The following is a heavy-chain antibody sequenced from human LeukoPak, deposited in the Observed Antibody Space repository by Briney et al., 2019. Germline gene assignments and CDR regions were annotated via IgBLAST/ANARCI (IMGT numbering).Heavy chain of an antibody. CDR1: GFTFDDYA. Sequence: GGSLRLSCAASGFTFDDYAMHWVRQAPGKGLEWVSLISGDGGSTYYADSVKGRFTISRGNSKNSLYQQMNSLRTEDTALYYCAKPWEMATIPAYWGQGTLVTVSS. V-gene: IGHV3-43*02. J-gene: IGHJ4*02. CDR3: AKPWEMATIPAY. D-gene: IGHD5-24*01. CDR2: ISGDGGST.